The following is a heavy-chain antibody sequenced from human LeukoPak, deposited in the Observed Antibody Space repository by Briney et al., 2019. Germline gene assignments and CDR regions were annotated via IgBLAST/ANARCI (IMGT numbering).Heavy chain of an antibody. V-gene: IGHV1-46*01. CDR2: INPSGGST. CDR3: AREGNNYYDSSGPLDY. CDR1: GYTFTSYY. J-gene: IGHJ4*02. Sequence: ASVKVSCKASGYTFTSYYIHWVRQAPGQGLEWMGIINPSGGSTSYAQKFQGRVTMTRDMSTSTVYMELSSLRSEDTAVYYCAREGNNYYDSSGPLDYWGQGTLVTVSS. D-gene: IGHD3-22*01.